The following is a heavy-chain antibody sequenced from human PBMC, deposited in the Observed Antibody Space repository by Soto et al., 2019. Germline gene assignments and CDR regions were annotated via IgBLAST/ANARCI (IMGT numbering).Heavy chain of an antibody. J-gene: IGHJ4*02. CDR1: GFSLSTSGVG. Sequence: GSGPTLVNPTQTLTLTCTFSGFSLSTSGVGVGWIRQPPGKALEWLALIYWDDDKRYSPSLKSRLTITKDTSKNQVVLTMTNMDPVDTATYYCAHYRDDSSGYFHSQFGYWGQGTLVTVSS. CDR2: IYWDDDK. D-gene: IGHD3-22*01. CDR3: AHYRDDSSGYFHSQFGY. V-gene: IGHV2-5*02.